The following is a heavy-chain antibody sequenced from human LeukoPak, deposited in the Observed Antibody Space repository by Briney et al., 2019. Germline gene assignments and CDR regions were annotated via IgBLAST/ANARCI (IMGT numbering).Heavy chain of an antibody. V-gene: IGHV1-46*01. D-gene: IGHD2-21*02. CDR2: INLSVGDT. CDR3: ARRGVTLTDY. J-gene: IGHJ4*02. CDR1: GYSITSYY. Sequence: ASVKVSCKASGYSITSYYMHWVRQAPGQGLEWMGLINLSVGDTTYTQKFQGRVTMTRNTSISTAYMELSSLRSEDTAVYYCARRGVTLTDYWGQGTLVTVSS.